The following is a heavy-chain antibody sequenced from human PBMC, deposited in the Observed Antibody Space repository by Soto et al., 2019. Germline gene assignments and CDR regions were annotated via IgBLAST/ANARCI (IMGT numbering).Heavy chain of an antibody. Sequence: SETLSLTCAVYGGSFSGSYWSWIRQPPGKGLEWIGEINHSGSTNYNPSLKSRVTISVDTSKNQFSLKLSSVTAADTAVYYCARGRVKQQLVGPFSFFDYWGRGTLVTVSS. D-gene: IGHD6-13*01. CDR3: ARGRVKQQLVGPFSFFDY. CDR2: INHSGST. CDR1: GGSFSGSY. V-gene: IGHV4-34*01. J-gene: IGHJ4*02.